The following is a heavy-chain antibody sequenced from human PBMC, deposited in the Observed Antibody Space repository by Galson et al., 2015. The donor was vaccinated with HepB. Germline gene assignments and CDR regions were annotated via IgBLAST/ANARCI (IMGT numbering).Heavy chain of an antibody. D-gene: IGHD3-16*01. CDR1: GFTFSRYW. J-gene: IGHJ6*02. CDR3: ARDGGDYRDSSLVSHGMDV. Sequence: SLRLSCAASGFTFSRYWMTWVRQAPGKGLEWVANIKQDGSEKYYVDSVKGRFTISRDNAKNSLFLQMSSLRAEDTAVYYCARDGGDYRDSSLVSHGMDVWCQGTTDTVSS. V-gene: IGHV3-7*03. CDR2: IKQDGSEK.